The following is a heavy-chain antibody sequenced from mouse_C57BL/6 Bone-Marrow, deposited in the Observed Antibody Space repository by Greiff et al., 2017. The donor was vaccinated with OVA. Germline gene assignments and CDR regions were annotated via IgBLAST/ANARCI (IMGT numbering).Heavy chain of an antibody. D-gene: IGHD3-1*01. Sequence: VQLQQSGPELVKPGASVKMSCKASGYTFTDYYMHWVNQKPGKGLEWIGEIYPGSGNTYYNEKFKGKATLTADTSSSTAYMQLSSLTSEDSAVYFCARRFGELLAYWGQGTTLTVSS. V-gene: IGHV1-83*01. CDR3: RRFGELLAY. CDR2: YPGSGNTY. J-gene: IGHJ2*01. CDR1: YTFTDYYM.